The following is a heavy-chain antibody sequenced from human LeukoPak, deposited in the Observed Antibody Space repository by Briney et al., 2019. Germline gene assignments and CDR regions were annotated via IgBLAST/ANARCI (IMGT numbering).Heavy chain of an antibody. CDR2: FDPEDGET. D-gene: IGHD1-1*01. J-gene: IGHJ4*02. V-gene: IGHV1-24*01. CDR1: GYTPPELS. CDR3: ATDRGTTGTTTWFDY. Sequence: ASVKFSCKVSGYTPPELSMHWVRQAPGKGLEWMGGFDPEDGETIYAQKFQGRVTMTEDTSTDTAYMELSSLRSEDTAVYYCATDRGTTGTTTWFDYWGQGTLVTVSS.